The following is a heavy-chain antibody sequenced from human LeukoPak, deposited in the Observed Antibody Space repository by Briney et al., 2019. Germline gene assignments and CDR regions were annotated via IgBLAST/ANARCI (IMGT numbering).Heavy chain of an antibody. D-gene: IGHD6-19*01. J-gene: IGHJ4*02. Sequence: ASVKVSCKASGYTFTSYGISWVRQAPGQGLEWMGWISAYNGNTNYAQKLQGRVTMTTDTSTSTAYMELSSLRSEDTAVYYCARFSGRAVAAIEGLDYWGQGTLVTVSS. V-gene: IGHV1-18*01. CDR2: ISAYNGNT. CDR1: GYTFTSYG. CDR3: ARFSGRAVAAIEGLDY.